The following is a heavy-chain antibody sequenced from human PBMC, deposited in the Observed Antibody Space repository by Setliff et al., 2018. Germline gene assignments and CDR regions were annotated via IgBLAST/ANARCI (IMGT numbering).Heavy chain of an antibody. V-gene: IGHV4-59*08. D-gene: IGHD1-26*01. Sequence: SETLSLTCTVSGGSISNYYWSWIRQPPGKGLEWIGYIYYSGTTNSIPSLKSRVTISVDTSKNQFSLNLNSVTAADTAIYYCVRGLNSESWTFRYWSQGILVTVSS. CDR1: GGSISNYY. J-gene: IGHJ4*02. CDR3: VRGLNSESWTFRY. CDR2: IYYSGTT.